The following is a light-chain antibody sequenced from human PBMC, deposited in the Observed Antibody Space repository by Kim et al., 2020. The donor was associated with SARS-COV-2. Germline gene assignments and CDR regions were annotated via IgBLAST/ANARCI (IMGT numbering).Light chain of an antibody. J-gene: IGLJ2*01. Sequence: GQSITISCTGTSSDVGGYNYVSWYQQHPGKAPKLMIYELDKRPSGVPDRFSGSKSGNTASLTVSGLQAEDEADYYCSSYAGSNNVVFGGGTQLTVL. V-gene: IGLV2-8*01. CDR3: SSYAGSNNVV. CDR1: SSDVGGYNY. CDR2: ELD.